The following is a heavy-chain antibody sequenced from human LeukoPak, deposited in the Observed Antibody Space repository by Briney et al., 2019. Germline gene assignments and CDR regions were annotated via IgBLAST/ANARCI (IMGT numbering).Heavy chain of an antibody. CDR2: IKKDGSEK. V-gene: IGHV3-7*01. Sequence: GGSLRLSCAASGFTFSNYWMSWVRQAPGKGLEWVANIKKDGSEKYYVDSVKGRFSISRDSAKNSLYLQMNSLRVEDTAVYYCARVGYYYGSGSSRLLDYWGQGTLVTVSS. D-gene: IGHD3-10*01. J-gene: IGHJ4*02. CDR1: GFTFSNYW. CDR3: ARVGYYYGSGSSRLLDY.